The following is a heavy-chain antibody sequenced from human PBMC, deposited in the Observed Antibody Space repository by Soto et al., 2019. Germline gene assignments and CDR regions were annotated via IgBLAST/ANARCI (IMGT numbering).Heavy chain of an antibody. CDR3: AKGHYGSGSPYWYFDL. J-gene: IGHJ2*01. Sequence: EGSLRLSCAASGITFSSYGISCALQPPGKGLEWVSAIRCSGGSTYYADSVKCRFTISRDNSRNMLYLQLNSLRAEDTAVYYCAKGHYGSGSPYWYFDLWGRGTLVTV. CDR2: IRCSGGST. D-gene: IGHD3-10*01. V-gene: IGHV3-23*01. CDR1: GITFSSYG.